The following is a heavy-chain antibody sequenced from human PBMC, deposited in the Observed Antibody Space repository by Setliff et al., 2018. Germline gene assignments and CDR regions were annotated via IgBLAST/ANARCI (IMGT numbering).Heavy chain of an antibody. J-gene: IGHJ4*02. D-gene: IGHD6-25*01. CDR3: VRDTTSGWMLTN. CDR2: ISSSGSNI. CDR1: GFTFSDYY. Sequence: PGGSLRLSCAASGFTFSDYYMSWIRQAPGKGLEWVSYISSSGSNIFYADSVKGRFTISRDNAENSVYLQMNSLRAEDTAVYYCVRDTTSGWMLTNWGQGTLVTVSS. V-gene: IGHV3-11*04.